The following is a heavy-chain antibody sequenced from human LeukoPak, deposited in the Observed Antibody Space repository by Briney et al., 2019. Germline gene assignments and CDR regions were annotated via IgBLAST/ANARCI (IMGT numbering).Heavy chain of an antibody. Sequence: SETLSLTCTVSGGSVTNYYWSWLRQPPGKGLEWIGYIHYSETARYNSSLTSRVTISVDMSKNQFSLRLTSVTAADTAVYYCVRGRDGYNPWGQGTLVTVSS. CDR1: GGSVTNYY. J-gene: IGHJ4*02. CDR2: IHYSETA. CDR3: VRGRDGYNP. D-gene: IGHD5-24*01. V-gene: IGHV4-59*02.